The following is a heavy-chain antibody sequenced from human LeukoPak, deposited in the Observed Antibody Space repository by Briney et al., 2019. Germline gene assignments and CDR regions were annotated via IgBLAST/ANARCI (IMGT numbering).Heavy chain of an antibody. Sequence: ASVKVSCKASGYTFTSYGISWVRQAPGQGLEWMGIINPSGGSTSYAQKFQGRVTMTRDTSTSTVYMELSSLRSEDTAVYYCARALFVVVEWFDPWGQGTLVTVSS. CDR2: INPSGGST. CDR1: GYTFTSYG. V-gene: IGHV1-46*01. CDR3: ARALFVVVEWFDP. D-gene: IGHD2-2*01. J-gene: IGHJ5*02.